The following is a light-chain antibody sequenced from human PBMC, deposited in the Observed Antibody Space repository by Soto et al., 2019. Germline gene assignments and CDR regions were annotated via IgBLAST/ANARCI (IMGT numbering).Light chain of an antibody. J-gene: IGLJ1*01. CDR2: EGS. CDR1: SSDVGHYNL. CDR3: CSYAGSNTYV. Sequence: QSVLTQPASVSGSPGQSITISCTGTSSDVGHYNLVSWYQQHPGKVPKLMIYEGSKWPSGVSHRFSGSKSGNTASLTISGLQAEDEADYYCCSYAGSNTYVFGTGTKLTVL. V-gene: IGLV2-23*01.